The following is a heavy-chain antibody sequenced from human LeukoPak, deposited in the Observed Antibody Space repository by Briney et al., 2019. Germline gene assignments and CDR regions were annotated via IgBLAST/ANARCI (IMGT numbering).Heavy chain of an antibody. CDR3: AGDRWSSSCYGY. CDR1: GFTVSSNY. CDR2: IYSGSST. V-gene: IGHV3-53*01. Sequence: GGSLRLPCAASGFTVSSNYMGWVRQAPGMGLEWDSSIYSGSSTYYADSVKGRFTISRDNSKNTLYLQMNSLRAEDTAVYYCAGDRWSSSCYGYWGQGTLVTVSS. J-gene: IGHJ4*02. D-gene: IGHD2-2*01.